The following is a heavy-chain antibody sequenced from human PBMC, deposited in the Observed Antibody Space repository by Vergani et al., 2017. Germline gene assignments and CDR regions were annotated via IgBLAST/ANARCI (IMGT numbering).Heavy chain of an antibody. Sequence: QVQLVQSGAEVKKPGASVKVSCKASEYTFTDYYIHWVRQAPGQGLEWMGWINPNTGATNYPQKFQGRVTMTRDTSISTTYMELSRLRSDDTAVYYCAREPPLTGFFDYWGQGTLVTVSS. D-gene: IGHD3-9*01. CDR3: AREPPLTGFFDY. V-gene: IGHV1-2*02. J-gene: IGHJ4*02. CDR1: EYTFTDYY. CDR2: INPNTGAT.